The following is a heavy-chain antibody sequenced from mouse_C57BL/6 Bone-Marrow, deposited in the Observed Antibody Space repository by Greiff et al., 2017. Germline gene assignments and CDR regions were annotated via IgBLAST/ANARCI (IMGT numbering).Heavy chain of an antibody. J-gene: IGHJ1*03. V-gene: IGHV5-6*02. Sequence: EVKLVESGGDLVKPGGSLKLSCAASGFTFSSYGMSWVRQSPDKRLEWVATISSGGSYTYYPDSVKGRFTISRDNAKNTLYLQMSSLKSEDTAMYYCARRGSSPWYFDVWGTGTTGTVSS. D-gene: IGHD1-1*01. CDR1: GFTFSSYG. CDR2: ISSGGSYT. CDR3: ARRGSSPWYFDV.